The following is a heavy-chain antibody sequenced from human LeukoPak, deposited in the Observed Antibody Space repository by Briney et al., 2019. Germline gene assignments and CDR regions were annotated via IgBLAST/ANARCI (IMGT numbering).Heavy chain of an antibody. Sequence: PSQTLSLTCTVSGGSISSGSYYWSWIRQHPGKGLEWIGYIYYSGSTYYNPSLKSRVTISVDTSKNQFSQKLSSVTAADTAVYYCARVPHNYYDSSGYYEYFQHWGQGTLVTVSS. CDR1: GGSISSGSYY. CDR2: IYYSGST. D-gene: IGHD3-22*01. V-gene: IGHV4-31*03. J-gene: IGHJ1*01. CDR3: ARVPHNYYDSSGYYEYFQH.